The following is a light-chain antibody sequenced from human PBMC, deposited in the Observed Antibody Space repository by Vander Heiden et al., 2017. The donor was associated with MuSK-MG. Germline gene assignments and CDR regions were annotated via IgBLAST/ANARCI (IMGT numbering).Light chain of an antibody. CDR3: SSYTSNSTYV. J-gene: IGLJ1*01. Sequence: QSALTQPASVSVSPGQSITISCTGTSSDVGGYNYVPWYQQHPGKAPKLIIYDVSNRPSGVSNRFSGSKSDNTASLTISGLQAEDEADYFCSSYTSNSTYVFGTGTQVTVL. V-gene: IGLV2-14*03. CDR2: DVS. CDR1: SSDVGGYNY.